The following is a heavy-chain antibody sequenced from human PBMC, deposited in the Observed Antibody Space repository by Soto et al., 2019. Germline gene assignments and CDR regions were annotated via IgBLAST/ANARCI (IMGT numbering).Heavy chain of an antibody. CDR1: GYTFTGYY. V-gene: IGHV1-2*02. CDR3: ARDWGPYWFDS. Sequence: ASVKVSCKASGYTFTGYYMHWVRQAPGQGLEWMGWLNPNSGGTNYAQKFQGRVTMTRDTSISTAYMELSRLTSDDTAVYYCARDWGPYWFDSWGQGILVTVSS. CDR2: LNPNSGGT. J-gene: IGHJ5*01. D-gene: IGHD3-16*01.